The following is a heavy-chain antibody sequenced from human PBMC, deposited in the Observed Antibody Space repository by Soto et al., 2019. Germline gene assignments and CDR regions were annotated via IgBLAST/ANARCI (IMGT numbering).Heavy chain of an antibody. J-gene: IGHJ3*02. Sequence: PSEILSLTCAVYGGSFSGYYWSWIRQTPGKGLEWIGEINHSGSTNYNPSLKSRVTISVDTSKNQFSLKLSSVTAADTAVYYCARGLSGSGSYYNADAFDIWGQGTMVTVSS. CDR3: ARGLSGSGSYYNADAFDI. V-gene: IGHV4-34*01. CDR1: GGSFSGYY. CDR2: INHSGST. D-gene: IGHD3-10*01.